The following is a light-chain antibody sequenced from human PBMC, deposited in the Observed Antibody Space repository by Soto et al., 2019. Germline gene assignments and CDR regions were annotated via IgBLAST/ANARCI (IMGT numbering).Light chain of an antibody. J-gene: IGKJ1*01. CDR1: ESVRSN. V-gene: IGKV3-15*01. CDR2: GVS. CDR3: QQYNSYSQFWT. Sequence: EIVMTQSPDTLSVSPGERATLSCRASESVRSNLAWYQQKPGQAPRLLIYGVSTRATGIPARFSGSGSETEFTLTISNLQPDDFATYYCQQYNSYSQFWTFGQGTKVEIK.